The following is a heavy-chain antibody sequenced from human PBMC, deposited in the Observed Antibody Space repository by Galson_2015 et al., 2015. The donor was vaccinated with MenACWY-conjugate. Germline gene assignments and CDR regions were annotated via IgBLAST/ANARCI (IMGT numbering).Heavy chain of an antibody. Sequence: LRLSCAASGFHFRSHEMNWVRQSPGQGLEWVSSIHSSSGYIYYADSLKGRFAISRDNARNSLYLQMTSLTAEDTAVYYCARTSAGYCSNTNCYVSIDYWGQGTLVTVSS. CDR2: IHSSSGYI. D-gene: IGHD2-2*01. CDR3: ARTSAGYCSNTNCYVSIDY. CDR1: GFHFRSHE. V-gene: IGHV3-21*01. J-gene: IGHJ4*02.